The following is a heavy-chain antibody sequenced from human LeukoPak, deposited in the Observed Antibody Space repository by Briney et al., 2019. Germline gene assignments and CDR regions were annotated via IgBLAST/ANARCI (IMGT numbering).Heavy chain of an antibody. CDR3: VRDSRYLGWFNSRPDHYFDF. Sequence: SETLSLTCTVSSYSIDNDYYWGWRRQPPGKGLEWIGSIYHSGNTYYSPSLKSRLTISVDASRNQFSMKLSSVTAADTAVYYCVRDSRYLGWFNSRPDHYFDFWGQGTPVTVSS. D-gene: IGHD3-3*01. J-gene: IGHJ4*02. V-gene: IGHV4-38-2*02. CDR2: IYHSGNT. CDR1: SYSIDNDYY.